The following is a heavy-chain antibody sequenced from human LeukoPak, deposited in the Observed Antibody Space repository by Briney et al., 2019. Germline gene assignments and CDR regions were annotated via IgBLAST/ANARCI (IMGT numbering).Heavy chain of an antibody. J-gene: IGHJ6*02. D-gene: IGHD3-10*01. Sequence: GASVKVSCKVSGYTLTELSMHWVRQAPGKGLEWMGGFDPEDGETIYAQKFQGRVTMTEDTSTDTAYMELSSLRSEDTAVYYCATVTGGYYYYGMDVWGQGITVTVSS. CDR2: FDPEDGET. V-gene: IGHV1-24*01. CDR3: ATVTGGYYYYGMDV. CDR1: GYTLTELS.